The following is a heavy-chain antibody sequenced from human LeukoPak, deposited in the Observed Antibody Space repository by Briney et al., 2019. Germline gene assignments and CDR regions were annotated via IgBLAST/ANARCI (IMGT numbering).Heavy chain of an antibody. CDR3: ARGTPFAI. J-gene: IGHJ3*02. Sequence: SQTLSLTCAISGDSVSNNTAAWNWIRQSPSRGLEWLGRTYYRSKWYYDYAVSVKSRIIINPDTSKNQFSLQLDSVTPEDTAVYYCARGTPFAIWGQGTLITVSS. CDR2: TYYRSKWYY. CDR1: GDSVSNNTAA. V-gene: IGHV6-1*01. D-gene: IGHD1-7*01.